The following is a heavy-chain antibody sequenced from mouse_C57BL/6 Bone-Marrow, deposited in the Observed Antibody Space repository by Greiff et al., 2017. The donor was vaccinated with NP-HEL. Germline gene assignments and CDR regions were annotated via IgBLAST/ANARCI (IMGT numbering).Heavy chain of an antibody. Sequence: QVQLKESGAELVRPGASVTLSCKASGYTFTDYEMHWVKQTPVHGLEWIGAIDPETGGTAYNQKFKGKAILTADKSSSTAYMELRSLTSEDSAVYYCTRHLYWYFDVWGTGTTVTVSS. J-gene: IGHJ1*03. CDR2: IDPETGGT. V-gene: IGHV1-15*01. CDR3: TRHLYWYFDV. CDR1: GYTFTDYE.